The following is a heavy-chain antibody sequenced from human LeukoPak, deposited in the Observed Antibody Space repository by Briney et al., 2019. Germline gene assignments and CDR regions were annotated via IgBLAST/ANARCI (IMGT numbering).Heavy chain of an antibody. CDR3: ARGRYYYDSSGYGYYFDY. J-gene: IGHJ4*02. V-gene: IGHV4-34*01. Sequence: SETLSLTCAVYGGSFSGYYWSWIRQPPGKGLEWIGEINHSGSTDYNPSLKSRVTISVDTSKNQFSLKLSSVTAADTAVYYCARGRYYYDSSGYGYYFDYWGQGTLVTVSS. D-gene: IGHD3-22*01. CDR2: INHSGST. CDR1: GGSFSGYY.